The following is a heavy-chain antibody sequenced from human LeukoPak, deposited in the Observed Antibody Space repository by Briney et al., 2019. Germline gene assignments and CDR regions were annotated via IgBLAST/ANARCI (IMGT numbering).Heavy chain of an antibody. D-gene: IGHD3-10*01. CDR3: ARGGVDYYGSGTYYLMYYFDY. CDR2: ISGSGGAT. Sequence: GGTLRLSCAASGFTFNTYGMSWVRQAPGKGLEWVSGISGSGGATYYADSVKGRFTISRDDPHNTLYLQMNSLRAEDTAAYFCARGGVDYYGSGTYYLMYYFDYWGQGALVTVSS. J-gene: IGHJ4*02. V-gene: IGHV3-23*01. CDR1: GFTFNTYG.